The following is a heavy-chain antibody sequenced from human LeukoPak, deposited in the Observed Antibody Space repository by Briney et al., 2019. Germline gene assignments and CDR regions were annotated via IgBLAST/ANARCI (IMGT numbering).Heavy chain of an antibody. CDR3: VKDPNWGSGY. D-gene: IGHD3-16*01. J-gene: IGHJ4*02. Sequence: ASVKVSCKVSGYTLTELSMHWVRQAPGKGLEWMGGFDPEDGETIYAQKFQGRVTMTEDTSTDTTYMELSSLRSEDAAVYYCVKDPNWGSGYWGQGTLVTVSS. V-gene: IGHV1-24*01. CDR2: FDPEDGET. CDR1: GYTLTELS.